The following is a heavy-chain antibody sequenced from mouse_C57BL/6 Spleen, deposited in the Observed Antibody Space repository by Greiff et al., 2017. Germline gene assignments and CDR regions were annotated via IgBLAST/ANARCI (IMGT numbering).Heavy chain of an antibody. CDR2: ISGGSSTI. V-gene: IGHV5-17*01. J-gene: IGHJ1*03. Sequence: EVMLVESGGGLVKPGGSLKLSCAASGFTFSDYGMHWVRQAPEKGLEWVAYISGGSSTIYYADTVKGRFTISRDNAKNTLFLQMTSLRSEDTAMYYCARADYSNPRYFDVWGTGTTVTVSS. D-gene: IGHD2-5*01. CDR1: GFTFSDYG. CDR3: ARADYSNPRYFDV.